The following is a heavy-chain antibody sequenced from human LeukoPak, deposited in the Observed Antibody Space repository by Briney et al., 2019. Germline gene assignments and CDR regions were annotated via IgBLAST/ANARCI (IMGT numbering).Heavy chain of an antibody. CDR2: VSADNGNT. Sequence: ASVKVSCKASGYTFTSYGISWVRQAPGQGLEWMGWVSADNGNTNYAQKLQGRVTMTTDTSTRTAYLELRSLRSDDTAVYYCARGFCSSGSCYPGGYWGHGTLVTVSS. V-gene: IGHV1-18*01. CDR3: ARGFCSSGSCYPGGY. J-gene: IGHJ4*01. CDR1: GYTFTSYG. D-gene: IGHD2-15*01.